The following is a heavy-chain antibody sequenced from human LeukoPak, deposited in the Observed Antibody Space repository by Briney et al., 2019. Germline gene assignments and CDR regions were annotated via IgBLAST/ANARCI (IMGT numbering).Heavy chain of an antibody. CDR2: IKQDGSEK. V-gene: IGHV3-7*01. CDR1: GFTFSNHW. J-gene: IGHJ4*02. D-gene: IGHD1-26*01. Sequence: GGSLRLSCAASGFTFSNHWMSWVRQAPGKGLEWVADIKQDGSEKYYVGSVKGRFTISRDNAKNSMYLQMNSLRAEDTAVYYCARWEIRGSAHQLDYWGRGTLVTVSS. CDR3: ARWEIRGSAHQLDY.